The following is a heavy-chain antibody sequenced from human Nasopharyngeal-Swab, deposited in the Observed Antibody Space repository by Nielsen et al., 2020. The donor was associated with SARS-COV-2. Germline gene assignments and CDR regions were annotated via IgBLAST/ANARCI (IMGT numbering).Heavy chain of an antibody. J-gene: IGHJ4*02. V-gene: IGHV4-59*08. Sequence: WIRQPPGKGLEWIGYIYYSGSTNYNPFLKSRVTISVDTSKNQFSLKLSSVTAADTAVYYCARVSVMYNWKGVVDYWGQGTLVTVSS. CDR3: ARVSVMYNWKGVVDY. CDR2: IYYSGST. D-gene: IGHD1-20*01.